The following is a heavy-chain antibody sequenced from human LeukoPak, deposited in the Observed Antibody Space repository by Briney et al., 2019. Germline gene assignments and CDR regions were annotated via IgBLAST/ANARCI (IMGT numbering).Heavy chain of an antibody. CDR3: ARDSSPGTYYDFWSGLGY. CDR1: GYTFTGYY. V-gene: IGHV1-2*02. CDR2: INPNSGGT. D-gene: IGHD3-3*01. J-gene: IGHJ4*02. Sequence: ASVKVSCKASGYTFTGYYMHWVRQAPGQGLEWTGWINPNSGGTNYAQKFQGRVTMTRDTSISTAYMELSRLRSDDTAVYYCARDSSPGTYYDFWSGLGYWGQGTLVTVSS.